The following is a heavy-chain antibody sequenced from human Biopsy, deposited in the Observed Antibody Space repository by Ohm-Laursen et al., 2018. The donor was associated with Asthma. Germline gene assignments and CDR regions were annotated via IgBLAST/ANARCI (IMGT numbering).Heavy chain of an antibody. CDR2: IYSGGTS. V-gene: IGHV3-53*01. D-gene: IGHD1-26*01. Sequence: GSLRLSCAASGFAVSRDYMFWVRQAPGKGLEWVSVIYSGGTSHTADSVRGRFTISRDYSKNTLYLQMHSLRADDTAVYYCAKGGTYTTDRYAYWGQGSLVTVSS. CDR1: GFAVSRDY. CDR3: AKGGTYTTDRYAY. J-gene: IGHJ4*02.